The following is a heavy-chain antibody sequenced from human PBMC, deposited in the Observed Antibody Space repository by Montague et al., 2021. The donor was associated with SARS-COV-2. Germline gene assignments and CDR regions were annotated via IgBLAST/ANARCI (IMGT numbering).Heavy chain of an antibody. CDR3: ARHANWDWYYFDY. V-gene: IGHV4-4*02. D-gene: IGHD7-27*01. J-gene: IGHJ4*02. CDR1: GDSISTDNW. CDR2: IYHTGST. Sequence: SETLSLTCVVSGDSISTDNWWTWVRLPPGKGLEWVGEIYHTGSTKYNPSLKSRVTISVDTSKNQFSLKLSSVTAVDTAVYYCARHANWDWYYFDYWGQGTLVTVSS.